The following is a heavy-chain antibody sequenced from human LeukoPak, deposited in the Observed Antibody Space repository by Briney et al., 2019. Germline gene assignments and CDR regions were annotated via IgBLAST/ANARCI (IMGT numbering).Heavy chain of an antibody. CDR2: IGIAGDT. Sequence: GGSLRLSCAASGFTFTNYDMHWVRQVTGKGLEWVSAIGIAGDTYYPGSVMGRFTISRENAKNSLYLQMNSLRDGDTAVYYCVRGGSGWYYFDYWGQGTLVTVSS. CDR3: VRGGSGWYYFDY. J-gene: IGHJ4*02. D-gene: IGHD6-19*01. V-gene: IGHV3-13*04. CDR1: GFTFTNYD.